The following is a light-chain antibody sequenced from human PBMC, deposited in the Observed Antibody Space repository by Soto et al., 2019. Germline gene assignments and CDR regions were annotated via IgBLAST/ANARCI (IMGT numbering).Light chain of an antibody. V-gene: IGKV1-5*01. CDR3: QQYKTYWA. CDR1: QDISRW. J-gene: IGKJ1*01. CDR2: DVS. Sequence: DIQMTQSPSTLSASVGDRVTITCRASQDISRWLAWYQQKPGKAPELLIYDVSSLESRVPSRFSGSGSGTEFTLTISSLQPDDFATYYCQQYKTYWAFGQGTKVDIK.